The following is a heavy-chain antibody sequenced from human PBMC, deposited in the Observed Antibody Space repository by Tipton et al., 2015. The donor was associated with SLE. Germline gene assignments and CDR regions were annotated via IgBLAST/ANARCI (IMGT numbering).Heavy chain of an antibody. J-gene: IGHJ4*02. CDR3: ASYSSTFGY. CDR2: INHRGST. CDR1: GGSISSHY. V-gene: IGHV4-34*01. D-gene: IGHD6-13*01. Sequence: TLSLTCTVSGGSISSHYWTWIRQPPGKGVEWIGEINHRGSTNYNPSLKSRVTISVDTSKNHFSLKLSSVTAADTAVYYCASYSSTFGYWGQGTLVTVSS.